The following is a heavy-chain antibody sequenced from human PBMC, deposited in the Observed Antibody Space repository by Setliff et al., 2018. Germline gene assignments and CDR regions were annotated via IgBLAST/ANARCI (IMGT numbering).Heavy chain of an antibody. CDR3: ARSLGSGSYYGSRPFHSDY. V-gene: IGHV4-61*09. J-gene: IGHJ4*02. D-gene: IGHD3-10*01. Sequence: SETLSLTCTVSGDSISTGINYWSWIRQPAGKGLEWIGHIDRSGNTNFNPSLKSRVTISGDRSKNQFSLEVSSVTAADTAVYYCARSLGSGSYYGSRPFHSDYWGQGILVAVSS. CDR2: IDRSGNT. CDR1: GDSISTGINY.